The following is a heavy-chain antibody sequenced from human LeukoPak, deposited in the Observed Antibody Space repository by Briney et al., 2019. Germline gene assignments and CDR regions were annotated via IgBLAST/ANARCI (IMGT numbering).Heavy chain of an antibody. V-gene: IGHV3-9*01. D-gene: IGHD4-17*01. CDR3: AKDADYGDYGGRNGYYYGMDV. J-gene: IGHJ6*02. CDR2: ISWNSGSI. Sequence: GGSLRLSCAASGFTFDDYAMHWVRHAPGKGLEWVSGISWNSGSIGYADSVKGRFTISRDNAKNSLYLQMNSLRAEDTALYYCAKDADYGDYGGRNGYYYGMDVWGQGTTVTVSS. CDR1: GFTFDDYA.